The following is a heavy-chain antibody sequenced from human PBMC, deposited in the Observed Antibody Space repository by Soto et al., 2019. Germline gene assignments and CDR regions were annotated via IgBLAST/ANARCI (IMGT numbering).Heavy chain of an antibody. CDR3: ARGPLTTVTTGSLAFDI. CDR2: IIPILGIA. D-gene: IGHD4-17*01. J-gene: IGHJ3*02. V-gene: IGHV1-69*02. CDR1: GGTFSSYT. Sequence: SVKVSCKASGGTFSSYTSSWVRQAPGQGFEWMGRIIPILGIANYAQKFQGRVTITADKSTSTAYMELSSLRSEDTAVYYCARGPLTTVTTGSLAFDIWGQGTMVTVSS.